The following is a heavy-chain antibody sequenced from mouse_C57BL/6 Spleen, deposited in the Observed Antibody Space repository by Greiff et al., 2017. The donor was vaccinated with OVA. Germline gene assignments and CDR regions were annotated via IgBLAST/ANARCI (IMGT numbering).Heavy chain of an antibody. CDR2: ISYSGST. V-gene: IGHV3-1*01. D-gene: IGHD2-2*01. CDR3: ARDGGYDSYAMDY. Sequence: VQLKESGPGMVKPSQSLSLTCTVTGYSITSGYDWHWIRHFPGNKLEWMGYISYSGSTNYNPSLKSRISITHDTSKNHFFLKLNSVTTEDTATYYCARDGGYDSYAMDYWGQGTSVTVSS. J-gene: IGHJ4*01. CDR1: GYSITSGYD.